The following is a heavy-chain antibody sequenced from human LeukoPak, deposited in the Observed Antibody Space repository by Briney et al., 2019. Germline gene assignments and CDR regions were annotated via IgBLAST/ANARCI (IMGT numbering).Heavy chain of an antibody. Sequence: PSETLSLTCTVSGGSISSYYWSWIRQPPGKGLEWIGYIYYSASTNYNPSLKSRVTISVDTSKNQFSLKLSSVTAADTAVYYCARQGLYGWGGYDYYYYYGMDVWGQGTTVTVSS. CDR2: IYYSAST. J-gene: IGHJ6*02. CDR1: GGSISSYY. D-gene: IGHD3-10*01. V-gene: IGHV4-59*08. CDR3: ARQGLYGWGGYDYYYYYGMDV.